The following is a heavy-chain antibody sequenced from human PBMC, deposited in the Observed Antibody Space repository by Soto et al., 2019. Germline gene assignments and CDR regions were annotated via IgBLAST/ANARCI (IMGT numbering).Heavy chain of an antibody. CDR3: AKDCGKQLVGYYYYYYGMDV. J-gene: IGHJ6*02. D-gene: IGHD6-6*01. Sequence: TGGSLRLSCAASGFTFSSYGMHWVRQAPGKGLEWVAVISYDGSNKYYADSVKGRFTISRDNSKNTLYLQMNSLRAEDTAVYYCAKDCGKQLVGYYYYYYGMDVWGQGTTVTVSS. CDR2: ISYDGSNK. V-gene: IGHV3-30*18. CDR1: GFTFSSYG.